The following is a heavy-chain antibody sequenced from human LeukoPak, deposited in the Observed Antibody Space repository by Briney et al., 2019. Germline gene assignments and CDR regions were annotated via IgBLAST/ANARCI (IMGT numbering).Heavy chain of an antibody. D-gene: IGHD6-19*01. J-gene: IGHJ4*02. CDR2: IYYSGST. CDR3: ARPAGYSSGRGDY. CDR1: GGSLSSSSYY. Sequence: SETLSLTCTVSGGSLSSSSYYWGWLRQPPGTGLEWIGSIYYSGSTYYNPSLKSRVTISVDTSKNQFSLKLSSVTAADTAVYYCARPAGYSSGRGDYWGQGTLVTVSS. V-gene: IGHV4-39*01.